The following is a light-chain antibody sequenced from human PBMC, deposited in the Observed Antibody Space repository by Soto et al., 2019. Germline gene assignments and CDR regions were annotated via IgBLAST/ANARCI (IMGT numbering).Light chain of an antibody. CDR2: EVS. Sequence: QSALTQPVSVSGSPGQSITISCTGTSSDVGGYQYVSWYQQYPGKAPKLVIYEVSNRPSGVSIRFSGSKSGDTASLTISGLQAEDEADYYCCSYTLRSTLVFGGGTKLTVL. V-gene: IGLV2-14*01. CDR3: CSYTLRSTLV. CDR1: SSDVGGYQY. J-gene: IGLJ2*01.